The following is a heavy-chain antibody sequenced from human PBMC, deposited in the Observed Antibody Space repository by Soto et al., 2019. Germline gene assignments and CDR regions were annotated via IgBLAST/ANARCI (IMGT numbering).Heavy chain of an antibody. D-gene: IGHD2-8*01. Sequence: QVQLVQSGAEVKKPGSSVKVSCKASGVTFSSYAISWVRQAPGQGLEWMGGIIPIFGTANYAQKFQGRVTITADESTSTADMELRSLRSEDTAVYYGSRLPTAVYFSGMDVWGQGTTVTVAS. CDR1: GVTFSSYA. V-gene: IGHV1-69*12. CDR3: SRLPTAVYFSGMDV. CDR2: IIPIFGTA. J-gene: IGHJ6*01.